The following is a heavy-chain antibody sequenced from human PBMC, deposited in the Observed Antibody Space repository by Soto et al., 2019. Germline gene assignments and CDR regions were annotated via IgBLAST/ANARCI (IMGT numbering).Heavy chain of an antibody. CDR2: IIPIFGTA. CDR3: ARIPDYYDSIGYEY. D-gene: IGHD3-22*01. CDR1: GGTFSSYA. J-gene: IGHJ4*02. V-gene: IGHV1-69*13. Sequence: VKVSCKASGGTFSSYAISWVRQAPGQGLEWMGGIIPIFGTANYAQKFQGRVTITADQSPSKAYMRRSGVKSEETAVYFCARIPDYYDSIGYEYGGQETLVTVSS.